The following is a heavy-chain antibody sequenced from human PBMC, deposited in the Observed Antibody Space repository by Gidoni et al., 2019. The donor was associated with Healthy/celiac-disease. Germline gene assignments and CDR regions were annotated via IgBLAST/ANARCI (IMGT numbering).Heavy chain of an antibody. J-gene: IGHJ4*02. CDR2: INWNSGSV. CDR1: GFTFDDYA. Sequence: EVQLVESGGGLVQPGRSLRLSCAASGFTFDDYAMNWVRQAPGEGLEWVSNINWNSGSVGYADSVKGRFTISRDNAKNSLILQMNSLRPEDTAFYYCARGPETTLRPLDYWGQGTLVTVSS. D-gene: IGHD2-21*02. CDR3: ARGPETTLRPLDY. V-gene: IGHV3-9*01.